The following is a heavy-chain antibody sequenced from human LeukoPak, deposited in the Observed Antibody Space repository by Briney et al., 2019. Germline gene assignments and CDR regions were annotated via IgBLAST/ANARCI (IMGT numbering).Heavy chain of an antibody. V-gene: IGHV3-15*01. D-gene: IGHD5-18*01. CDR2: IKRIIDGGTT. J-gene: IGHJ4*02. CDR1: GGRASSTG. Sequence: GCAPSRPGAPSGGRASSTGRKWIREVPGTGKKRVGRIKRIIDGGTTDYAAPVKGRFTVSRDDSINTLYLQMSSLKTEDTAVYYCAAPGGSGYLRYCGWGSLVSVS. CDR3: AAPGGSGYLRY.